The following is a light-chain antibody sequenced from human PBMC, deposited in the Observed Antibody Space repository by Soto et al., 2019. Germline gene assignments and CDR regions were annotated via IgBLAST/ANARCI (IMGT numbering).Light chain of an antibody. CDR2: GAS. Sequence: EIVMTQTPATLSVSQGERATLSCRASQSVSSNLAWYQQKPGQAPRLLIYGASTRATGIPARFSGSGSGTEFTLTISSLQSEDFAVYYCQQYNNWPVGWTFGQGTKVDIK. CDR1: QSVSSN. CDR3: QQYNNWPVGWT. J-gene: IGKJ1*01. V-gene: IGKV3-15*01.